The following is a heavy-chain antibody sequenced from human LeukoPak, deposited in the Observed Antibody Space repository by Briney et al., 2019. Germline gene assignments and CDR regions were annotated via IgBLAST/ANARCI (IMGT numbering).Heavy chain of an antibody. Sequence: ASVKVSCKVSGYTLTELSMHWVRQVPGKGLEWMGGFDPEDGETIYAQKFQGRVTMTEDTSTDTAYMELSSLRSEDTAVYYCATACSGGSCYYYGMDVWGQGTTVTVSS. CDR1: GYTLTELS. V-gene: IGHV1-24*01. J-gene: IGHJ6*02. CDR2: FDPEDGET. CDR3: ATACSGGSCYYYGMDV. D-gene: IGHD2-15*01.